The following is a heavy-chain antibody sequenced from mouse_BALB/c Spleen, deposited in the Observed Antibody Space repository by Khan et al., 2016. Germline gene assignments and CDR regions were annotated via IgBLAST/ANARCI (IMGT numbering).Heavy chain of an antibody. J-gene: IGHJ3*01. CDR3: ASYTNWDVFAY. D-gene: IGHD4-1*01. V-gene: IGHV3-2*02. Sequence: EVQLQESGPGLVKPSQSLSLTCTVTGYSITSDYAWNWIRQFPGNKLEWMACITYSGSTSYNPSLKSRISITRDTSKNEFFLQLTSVTAEDKATCYRASYTNWDVFAYWGQGTLVTVSA. CDR2: ITYSGST. CDR1: GYSITSDYA.